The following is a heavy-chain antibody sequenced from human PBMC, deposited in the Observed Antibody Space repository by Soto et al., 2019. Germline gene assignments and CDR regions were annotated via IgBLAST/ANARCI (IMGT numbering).Heavy chain of an antibody. CDR3: ARQSPGSGHLYYYYYGMDV. D-gene: IGHD6-19*01. J-gene: IGHJ6*02. CDR2: IDPSDSYT. Sequence: GESLKISCKGSVYSFTSYWISWVRQMPGKGLEWMGRIDPSDSYTNYSPSFQGHVTISADKSISTAYLQWSSLKASDTAMYYCARQSPGSGHLYYYYYGMDVWGQGTTVTVSS. V-gene: IGHV5-10-1*01. CDR1: VYSFTSYW.